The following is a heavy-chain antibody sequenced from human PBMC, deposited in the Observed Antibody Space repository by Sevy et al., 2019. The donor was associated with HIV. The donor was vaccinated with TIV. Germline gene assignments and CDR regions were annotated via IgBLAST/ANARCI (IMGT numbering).Heavy chain of an antibody. CDR3: ARAPCSSIYYTY. V-gene: IGHV3-74*01. D-gene: IGHD3-3*02. CDR2: IHSDGIST. J-gene: IGHJ4*02. Sequence: GGSLRLSCAASGFTFSSYWMHWVRQAPGKGLVWVSRIHSDGISTSYADSVKGRFTISRDNAKNTLYLQMNSLRAEDTAVYYCARAPCSSIYYTYWGQGTLVTVSS. CDR1: GFTFSSYW.